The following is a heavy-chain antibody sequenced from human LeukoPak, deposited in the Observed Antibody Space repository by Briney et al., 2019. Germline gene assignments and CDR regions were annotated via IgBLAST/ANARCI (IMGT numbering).Heavy chain of an antibody. CDR1: GTAFRTYA. CDR3: VRTYDENPLGWFDP. J-gene: IGHJ5*02. Sequence: GGSLRLSCSASGTAFRTYAMHWARQPPGKGLYYVSAISINGGSTYYADSVRGRFTISRDNSKNTLYLQMSSLRPDDTAVYYCVRTYDENPLGWFDPWGQGTLVTVSS. D-gene: IGHD5-12*01. V-gene: IGHV3-64D*06. CDR2: ISINGGST.